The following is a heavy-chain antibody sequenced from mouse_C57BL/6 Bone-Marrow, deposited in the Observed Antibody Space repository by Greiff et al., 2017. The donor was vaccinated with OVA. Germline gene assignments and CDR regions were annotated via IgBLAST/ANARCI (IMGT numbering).Heavy chain of an antibody. D-gene: IGHD2-5*01. CDR2: IDPSDSYT. CDR3: ARGSNPDY. Sequence: QVQLQQPGAELVKPGASVKLSCKASGYTFTSYWMQWVNQRPGQGLEWIGEIDPSDSYTNYNQKFKGKATLTVDTSSSTAYMQLSSLTSEDSAVYYCARGSNPDYWGQGTTLTVSS. CDR1: GYTFTSYW. V-gene: IGHV1-50*01. J-gene: IGHJ2*01.